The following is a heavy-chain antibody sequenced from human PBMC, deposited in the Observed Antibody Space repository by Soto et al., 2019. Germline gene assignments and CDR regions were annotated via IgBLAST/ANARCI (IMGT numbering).Heavy chain of an antibody. CDR3: AREAVGVSASWFDP. Sequence: QIQLVQSGSEVRMPGASVKVSCKASGYIFTTYSITWVRQAPGQGREWMRWVSASNGKTNYAQKFEDRVTMTTDTTTTTADMEWRSLRADDTYVYYCAREAVGVSASWFDPWGQGTLVTVSS. J-gene: IGHJ5*02. CDR2: VSASNGKT. V-gene: IGHV1-18*04. CDR1: GYIFTTYS. D-gene: IGHD3-10*01.